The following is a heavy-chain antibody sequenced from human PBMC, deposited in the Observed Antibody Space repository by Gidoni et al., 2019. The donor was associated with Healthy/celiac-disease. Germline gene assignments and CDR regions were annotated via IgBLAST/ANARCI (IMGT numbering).Heavy chain of an antibody. CDR1: GFTFSDYY. V-gene: IGHV3-11*06. Sequence: QVQLVESGGGLVKPGGSLRLSCAASGFTFSDYYMSWIRPAPGKGLEWVSYISSSSSYTNYADSVKGRFTISRDNAKNSLYLQMNSLRAEDTAVYYCARDRQQWLVPIDWGQGTLVTVSS. CDR3: ARDRQQWLVPID. J-gene: IGHJ4*02. CDR2: ISSSSSYT. D-gene: IGHD6-19*01.